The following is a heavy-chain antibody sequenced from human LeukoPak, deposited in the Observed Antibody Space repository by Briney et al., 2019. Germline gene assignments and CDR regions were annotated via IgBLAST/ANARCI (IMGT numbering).Heavy chain of an antibody. CDR1: GGTFSSYA. J-gene: IGHJ6*03. D-gene: IGHD6-13*01. CDR2: IIPIFGTA. CDR3: ARVVGLTGYSSTWYSGYYYYMDV. V-gene: IGHV1-69*06. Sequence: KVSCKASGGTFSSYAISWVRQAPGQGLEWMGGIIPIFGTANYAQKFQDRVTITADKSTSTAYMELSSLRSEDTAVYYCARVVGLTGYSSTWYSGYYYYMDVWGKGTTVTVSS.